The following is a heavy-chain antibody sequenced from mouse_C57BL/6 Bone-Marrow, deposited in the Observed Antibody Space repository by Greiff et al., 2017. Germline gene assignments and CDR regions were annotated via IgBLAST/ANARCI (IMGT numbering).Heavy chain of an antibody. J-gene: IGHJ2*01. CDR2: ISGGGGNT. Sequence: EVKLVESGGGLVKPGGSLKLSCAASGFTFSSYTMSWVRQTPEKRLEWVATISGGGGNTYYPDSVKGRFTISRDNATNTLYLQMSSLRSEDTALYYCARQGWLLPFDYWGQGTTLTVSS. CDR1: GFTFSSYT. D-gene: IGHD2-3*01. V-gene: IGHV5-9*01. CDR3: ARQGWLLPFDY.